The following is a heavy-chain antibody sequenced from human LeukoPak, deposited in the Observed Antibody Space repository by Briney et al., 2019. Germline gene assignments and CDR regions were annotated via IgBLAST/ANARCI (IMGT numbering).Heavy chain of an antibody. Sequence: SETLSLTCAVYGGSFSGYYWSWIRQPPGKGLEWIGEINHSGSTNYNPSLKSRVTISVDTSKNQLSLKLSSVTAADTAVYYCARGGLDEGWFDPWGQGTLVTVSS. D-gene: IGHD6-19*01. J-gene: IGHJ5*02. CDR3: ARGGLDEGWFDP. V-gene: IGHV4-34*01. CDR2: INHSGST. CDR1: GGSFSGYY.